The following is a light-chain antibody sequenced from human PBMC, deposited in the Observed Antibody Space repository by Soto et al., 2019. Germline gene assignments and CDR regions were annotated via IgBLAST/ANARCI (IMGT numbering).Light chain of an antibody. J-gene: IGLJ1*01. CDR1: SSNIGINA. Sequence: QSVLTQPPSASGTPGQRVTISCSGSSSNIGINAVNWYQQLPGTAPKLVMYDNNQRPSGGPDRFSGSKSGISASLAISGLQSEDEADYSCAAWDDSLNGLVFGTGTKVTVL. CDR3: AAWDDSLNGLV. V-gene: IGLV1-44*01. CDR2: DNN.